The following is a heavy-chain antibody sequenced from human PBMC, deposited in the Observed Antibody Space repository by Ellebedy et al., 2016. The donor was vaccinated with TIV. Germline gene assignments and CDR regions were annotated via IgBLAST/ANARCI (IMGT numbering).Heavy chain of an antibody. CDR1: GGSISSSSYY. Sequence: SETLSLXXTVSGGSISSSSYYWGWIRPPPGQGLEWIGSIYYSGSTYYNPSLKSRLTISVDTSKNQFSLKLSSVTAADTAVYYCARLAPRITMVRGAPGGPWGQGTLVTVSS. CDR2: IYYSGST. CDR3: ARLAPRITMVRGAPGGP. V-gene: IGHV4-39*07. D-gene: IGHD3-10*01. J-gene: IGHJ5*02.